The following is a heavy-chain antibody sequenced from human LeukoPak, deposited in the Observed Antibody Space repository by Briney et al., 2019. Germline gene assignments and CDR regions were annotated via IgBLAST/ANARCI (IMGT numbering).Heavy chain of an antibody. CDR3: AKKASRYFDWLDYFDY. CDR2: ISGSGGST. CDR1: GFPFSSYA. Sequence: GGSLRLSCAASGFPFSSYAMSWVRQAPGKGLEWVSAISGSGGSTYYADSVKGRFTISRDNSKNTLYLQMNSLRAEDTAVYYCAKKASRYFDWLDYFDYWGQGTLVTVSS. D-gene: IGHD3-9*01. J-gene: IGHJ4*02. V-gene: IGHV3-23*01.